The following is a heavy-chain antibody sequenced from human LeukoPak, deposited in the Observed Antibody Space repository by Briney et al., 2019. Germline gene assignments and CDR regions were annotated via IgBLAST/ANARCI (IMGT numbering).Heavy chain of an antibody. V-gene: IGHV3-30*18. J-gene: IGHJ4*02. Sequence: GGSLRLSCAASRFTFSRYGMHWVRQAPGKGLEWVAVISYDGSNKDYADSVKGRFTISRDNSKNTVYLQMNSLRIEDTAVYYCAKEAPWATAMVILIDYWGQGTLVTVSS. CDR3: AKEAPWATAMVILIDY. CDR1: RFTFSRYG. D-gene: IGHD5-18*01. CDR2: ISYDGSNK.